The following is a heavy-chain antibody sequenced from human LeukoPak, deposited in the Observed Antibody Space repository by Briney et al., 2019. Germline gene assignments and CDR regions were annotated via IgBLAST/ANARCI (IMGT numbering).Heavy chain of an antibody. CDR2: ISSSSSYI. V-gene: IGHV3-21*01. CDR1: GFTFSSYS. D-gene: IGHD3-22*01. Sequence: GGSLRLSCAASGFTFSSYSMNWVRQAPGKGLEWVSSISSSSSYIYYADSVKGRFTISRDNAKNSLYLKMNRLRAEDTAVYYCARDFSGDYYDSSGYYDFGIDYWGQGTLVTVSS. CDR3: ARDFSGDYYDSSGYYDFGIDY. J-gene: IGHJ4*02.